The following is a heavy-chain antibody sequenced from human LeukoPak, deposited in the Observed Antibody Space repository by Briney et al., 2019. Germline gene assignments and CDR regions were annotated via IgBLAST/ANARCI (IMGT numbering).Heavy chain of an antibody. Sequence: PSETLSLTCTVSGGPISSGGYSWSWIRQHPGKGLEWIGYIYYSGSTYYNPSLKSRVTISVDTSKNQFSLKLSSVTAADTAVYYCARGDTAMVTPFDYWGQGTLVTVSS. V-gene: IGHV4-31*03. CDR1: GGPISSGGYS. CDR2: IYYSGST. CDR3: ARGDTAMVTPFDY. J-gene: IGHJ4*02. D-gene: IGHD5-18*01.